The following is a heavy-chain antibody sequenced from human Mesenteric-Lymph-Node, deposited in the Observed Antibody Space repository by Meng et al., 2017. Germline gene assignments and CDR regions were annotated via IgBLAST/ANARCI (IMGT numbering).Heavy chain of an antibody. V-gene: IGHV4-31*09. CDR3: AGRQWLGPQ. CDR1: GGSISSGGYY. D-gene: IGHD6-19*01. Sequence: QVQLQQWGAGLLKPSETLSLTCTVSGGSISSGGYYWSWIRQHPGKGLEWIGYIYYSGSTYYNPSLESRVTISVDKSNNQFSLKLNSVTAADTAIYYCAGRQWLGPQWGQGTLVTVSS. CDR2: IYYSGST. J-gene: IGHJ4*02.